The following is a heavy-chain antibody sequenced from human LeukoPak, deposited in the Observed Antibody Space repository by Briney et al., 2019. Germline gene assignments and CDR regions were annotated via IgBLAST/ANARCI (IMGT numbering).Heavy chain of an antibody. Sequence: SETLSLTCTVSGGSISSYYWSWIRQPPGKGLEWIGEINHSGSTNYNPSLKSRVTISVDTSKNQFSLKLSSVTAADTAVYYCARGARRAPQTRYCSGGSCYSTCMDVWGKGTTVTVSS. CDR1: GGSISSYY. J-gene: IGHJ6*03. CDR3: ARGARRAPQTRYCSGGSCYSTCMDV. V-gene: IGHV4-34*01. D-gene: IGHD2-15*01. CDR2: INHSGST.